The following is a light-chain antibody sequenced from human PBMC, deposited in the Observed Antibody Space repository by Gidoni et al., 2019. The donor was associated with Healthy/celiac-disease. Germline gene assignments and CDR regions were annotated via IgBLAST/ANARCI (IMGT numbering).Light chain of an antibody. CDR2: CAS. J-gene: IGKJ2*01. CDR3: QQYYSTPRT. Sequence: DIVMTQSPASLAVSLGESAPINCKSSQSDLYSSNNKNYLAWYQQKPGQPPKLLMYCASTRESGVPDRFSGSGSGTDFTLTISSLQAEDVAVYYCQQYYSTPRTFGQGTKLEIK. CDR1: QSDLYSSNNKNY. V-gene: IGKV4-1*01.